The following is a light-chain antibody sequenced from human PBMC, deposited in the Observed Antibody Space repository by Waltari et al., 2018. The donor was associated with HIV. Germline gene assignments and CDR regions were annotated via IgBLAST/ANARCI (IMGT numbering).Light chain of an antibody. V-gene: IGKV4-1*01. CDR3: QQYFQIPWT. CDR1: QNLLFNNSNY. CDR2: CSS. J-gene: IGKJ1*01. Sequence: DIVMTQSPASLSVSLGERATIECKSTQNLLFNNSNYLAWYQQKPGQPPKLLTYCSSVRESGVPDRFSASGSRAAFTLTISSLQAEDVAVYYCQQYFQIPWTFGQGTWVGVK.